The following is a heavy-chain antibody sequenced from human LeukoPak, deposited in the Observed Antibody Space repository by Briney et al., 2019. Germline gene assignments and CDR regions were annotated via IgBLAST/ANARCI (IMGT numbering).Heavy chain of an antibody. CDR3: ARERAIHGLNYYYYYMDV. CDR1: EFTFDDYG. J-gene: IGHJ6*03. V-gene: IGHV3-20*04. D-gene: IGHD1-26*01. CDR2: ISWNGGST. Sequence: PGGSLRLSCVASEFTFDDYGMNWVRQAPGKGLEWVSRISWNGGSTTYADSVKGRFTISRGNAKNSLYLQMNSLRAEDTAVYYCARERAIHGLNYYYYYMDVWGKGTTVTISS.